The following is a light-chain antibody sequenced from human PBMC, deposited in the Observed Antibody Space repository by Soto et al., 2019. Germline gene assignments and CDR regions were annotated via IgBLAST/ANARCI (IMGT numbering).Light chain of an antibody. CDR1: QSLLHSNGYNY. J-gene: IGKJ5*01. Sequence: DIVMTQSPLSLPVTPGEPASISCRSSQSLLHSNGYNYLDWYLQKLGQSPQLLIYLGSNRASGVPDRFSGSGSGTDFTLKISRVEAEDVGVYYCMQALQTPPTFGQGTRLEIK. CDR2: LGS. CDR3: MQALQTPPT. V-gene: IGKV2-28*01.